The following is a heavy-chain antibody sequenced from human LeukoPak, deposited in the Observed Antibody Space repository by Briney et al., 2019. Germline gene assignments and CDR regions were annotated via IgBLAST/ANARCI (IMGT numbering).Heavy chain of an antibody. CDR1: GFTFSNAW. CDR2: IKSKTDGGTT. D-gene: IGHD3-22*01. J-gene: IGHJ4*02. Sequence: GGSLRLSCAASGFTFSNAWMSWVRQAPGKGLDWVGRIKSKTDGGTTDYAAPVKGRFTISRDDSKNTLYLQMNSLKTEDTAVYYCTTDQYYDSSGYYQYFDYWGQGTLVTVSS. V-gene: IGHV3-15*01. CDR3: TTDQYYDSSGYYQYFDY.